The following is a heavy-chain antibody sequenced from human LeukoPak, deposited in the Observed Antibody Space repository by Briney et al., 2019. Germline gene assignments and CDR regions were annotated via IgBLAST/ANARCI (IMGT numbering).Heavy chain of an antibody. D-gene: IGHD6-6*01. Sequence: GGSLRLSCAASGFTFSSYSMNWVRQAPGKGLEWVSSISSSSSYIYYADSVKGRFTISRDNAKNPLYLQMNSLRAEDTAVYYCARDSSSSSFEGYYMDVWGKGTTVTVSS. CDR3: ARDSSSSSFEGYYMDV. CDR2: ISSSSSYI. J-gene: IGHJ6*03. V-gene: IGHV3-21*01. CDR1: GFTFSSYS.